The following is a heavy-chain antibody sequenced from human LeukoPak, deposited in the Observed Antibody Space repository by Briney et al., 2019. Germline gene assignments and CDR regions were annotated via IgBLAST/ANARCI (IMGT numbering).Heavy chain of an antibody. CDR3: GMSGDRVPLQDDVFDV. D-gene: IGHD1-26*01. V-gene: IGHV5-51*01. Sequence: GESLKIPCKVSGYSFTSHCIGWVRQMPGKGLEWMGIIYPGDSGPTYSPSFQGQVTISVDKSINTAYLQWSSLQASDTAMYYCGMSGDRVPLQDDVFDVWGQGTMVTVST. CDR1: GYSFTSHC. J-gene: IGHJ3*01. CDR2: IYPGDSGP.